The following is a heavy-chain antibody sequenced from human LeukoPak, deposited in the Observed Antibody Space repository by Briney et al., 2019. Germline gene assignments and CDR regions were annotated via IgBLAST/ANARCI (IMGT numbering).Heavy chain of an antibody. Sequence: RASVKVSCKASGGTFSSYAISWVRQAPGQGLEWMGRIIPILGIANYAQKFQGRVTITADKSTSTAYMELSSLRSEDTAVYYCDPGTMVRGVIITPGYWGQGTLVTVSS. CDR3: DPGTMVRGVIITPGY. J-gene: IGHJ4*02. D-gene: IGHD3-10*01. CDR2: IIPILGIA. V-gene: IGHV1-69*04. CDR1: GGTFSSYA.